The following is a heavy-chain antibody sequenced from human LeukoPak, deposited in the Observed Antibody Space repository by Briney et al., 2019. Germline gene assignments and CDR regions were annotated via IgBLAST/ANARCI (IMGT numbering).Heavy chain of an antibody. Sequence: GGSLRLSCAASGFTFSSYAMSWVRQAPGKGLEWVSSISSSSSYIYYADPVKGRFTISRDNAKNSLYLQMNSLRAEDTAVYYCARESLIDDGDGLLDYWGQGTLVTVSS. D-gene: IGHD3-16*01. CDR3: ARESLIDDGDGLLDY. J-gene: IGHJ4*02. CDR2: ISSSSSYI. V-gene: IGHV3-21*01. CDR1: GFTFSSYA.